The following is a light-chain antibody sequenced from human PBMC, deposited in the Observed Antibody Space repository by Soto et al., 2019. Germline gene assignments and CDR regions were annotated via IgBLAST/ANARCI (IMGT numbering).Light chain of an antibody. CDR2: VAS. CDR1: QSISRY. Sequence: DIQMTQSPSSLSASVGDRVTITCRASQSISRYLHWYQQKPGKAPKVLIYVASTLQSGVPSRFSSSGSGTDFTLTISSLQTEDCATYYCQQSDSMPWTFGQGTQVEIK. V-gene: IGKV1-39*01. CDR3: QQSDSMPWT. J-gene: IGKJ1*01.